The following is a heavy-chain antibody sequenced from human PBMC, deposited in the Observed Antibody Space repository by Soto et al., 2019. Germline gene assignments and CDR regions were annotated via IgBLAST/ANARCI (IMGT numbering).Heavy chain of an antibody. D-gene: IGHD4-17*01. CDR3: ARDLAATVTTKGNYGMDV. Sequence: SVKVSCKASGGTFSSYAISWVRQAPGQGXEWMGGIIPIFGTANYAQKFQGRVTITADESTSTAYMELSSLRSEDTAVYYCARDLAATVTTKGNYGMDVWGHGTTVTVSS. J-gene: IGHJ6*02. CDR1: GGTFSSYA. CDR2: IIPIFGTA. V-gene: IGHV1-69*13.